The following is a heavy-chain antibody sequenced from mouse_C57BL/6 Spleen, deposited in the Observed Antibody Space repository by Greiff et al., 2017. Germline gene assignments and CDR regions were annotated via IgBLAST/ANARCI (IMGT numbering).Heavy chain of an antibody. CDR2: IDPSDSYT. D-gene: IGHD3-2*02. Sequence: QVQLQQSGAELVKPGASVKLSCKASGYTFTSYWMQWVKQRPGQGLEWIGEIDPSDSYTNYNQKFKGKATLTVDTSSSTAYMQLSSLTSEDSAVYYCARPQDSSGPDAYWGQGTLVTVSA. V-gene: IGHV1-50*01. J-gene: IGHJ3*01. CDR1: GYTFTSYW. CDR3: ARPQDSSGPDAY.